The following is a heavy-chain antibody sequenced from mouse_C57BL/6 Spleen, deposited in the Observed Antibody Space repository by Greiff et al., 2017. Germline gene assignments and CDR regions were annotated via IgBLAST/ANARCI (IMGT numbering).Heavy chain of an antibody. CDR1: GFNIKDYY. CDR2: IDPEDGET. CDR3: YYSPFPGYFDV. V-gene: IGHV14-2*01. Sequence: VHVKQSGAELVKPGASVKLSCTASGFNIKDYYMHWVKQRTEQGLEWIGRIDPEDGETKYAPKFQGKATITADTSSNTAYLQLSSLTSEDTAVYYCYYSPFPGYFDVWGTGTTVTVSS. J-gene: IGHJ1*03. D-gene: IGHD2-12*01.